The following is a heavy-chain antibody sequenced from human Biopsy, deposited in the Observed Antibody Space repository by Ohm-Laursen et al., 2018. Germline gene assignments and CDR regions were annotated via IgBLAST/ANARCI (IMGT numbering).Heavy chain of an antibody. J-gene: IGHJ3*02. V-gene: IGHV4-59*01. CDR3: ARVEAGTYDALDI. D-gene: IGHD1-26*01. Sequence: GTLSLTCSVSGGSMTGYEWSWIRLAPGKGLEWISYIYYSGGTKYNPSLASRVTFSVDMSRSQFSLKLYSVTAADTAVYYCARVEAGTYDALDIWGQGTLVAVSA. CDR2: IYYSGGT. CDR1: GGSMTGYE.